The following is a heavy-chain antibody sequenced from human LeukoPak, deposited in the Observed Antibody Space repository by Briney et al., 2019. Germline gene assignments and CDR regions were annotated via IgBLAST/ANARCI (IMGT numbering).Heavy chain of an antibody. CDR2: ISSSSSYI. Sequence: GGSLRLSCAASGFTFSSYSMNWVRQAPGKGLEWVSSISSSSSYIYYADSVKGRFTISRDNAKNSLYLQMNSLRADDTAVYFCARDKLGIDYWGQGTLVTVSS. V-gene: IGHV3-21*01. D-gene: IGHD7-27*01. CDR1: GFTFSSYS. CDR3: ARDKLGIDY. J-gene: IGHJ4*02.